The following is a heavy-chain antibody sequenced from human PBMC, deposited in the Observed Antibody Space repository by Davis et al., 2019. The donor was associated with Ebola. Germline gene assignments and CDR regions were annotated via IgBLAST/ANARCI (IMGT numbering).Heavy chain of an antibody. CDR3: ARAPYGWGAFDI. Sequence: PGGSLRLSCAASGFTFSSYAMHWVRQAPGKGLEWVAVISYDGSNKYYADSVKGRFTISRDNSKNTLYLQMNSLRAEDTAVYYCARAPYGWGAFDIWGQGTMVTVSS. D-gene: IGHD6-19*01. J-gene: IGHJ3*02. V-gene: IGHV3-30-3*01. CDR1: GFTFSSYA. CDR2: ISYDGSNK.